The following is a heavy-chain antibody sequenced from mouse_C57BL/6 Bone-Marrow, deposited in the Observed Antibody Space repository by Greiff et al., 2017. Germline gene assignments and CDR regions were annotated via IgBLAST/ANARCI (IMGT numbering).Heavy chain of an antibody. J-gene: IGHJ3*01. CDR1: GYTFTSYG. CDR2: IYIGNGYT. V-gene: IGHV1-58*01. CDR3: ADRYLAY. D-gene: IGHD1-1*01. Sequence: VQLQQSVAELVRPGSSVKMSCKTSGYTFTSYGINWVKQRPGQGLEWIGYIYIGNGYTKYNEKFKGKATLTSDTSSTTAYMQLSSLTSEESAIYFSADRYLAYWGKGTLVTVSA.